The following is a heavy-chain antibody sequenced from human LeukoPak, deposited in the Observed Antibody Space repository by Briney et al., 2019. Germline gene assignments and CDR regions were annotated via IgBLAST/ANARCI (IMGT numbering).Heavy chain of an antibody. CDR1: GFTFSTNA. V-gene: IGHV3-23*01. CDR3: AKGRGTAVTSAANY. CDR2: ISSSGDNT. Sequence: GGSLRLSCAASGFTFSTNAMSWVGQGPGKGLEWVSSISSSGDNTYDTDSVKDRFSISRDNSNAPVSLQMNSLRAEDTAVYYCAKGRGTAVTSAANYWGQGTLVTVSS. J-gene: IGHJ4*02. D-gene: IGHD4-17*01.